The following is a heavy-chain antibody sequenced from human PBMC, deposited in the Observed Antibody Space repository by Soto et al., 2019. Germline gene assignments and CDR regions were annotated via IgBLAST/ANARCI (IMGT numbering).Heavy chain of an antibody. D-gene: IGHD6-19*01. J-gene: IGHJ4*02. Sequence: SVKVSFRASGYTFTSYAMHWVRQAPVQRLEWMGWINAGNGNTKYSQKFQGRVTITRDTSASTAYMELSSLRSEDTAVYYCARGSKEQLVTSYSSGWYLGDYWGQGTLVTVYS. CDR2: INAGNGNT. V-gene: IGHV1-3*01. CDR3: ARGSKEQLVTSYSSGWYLGDY. CDR1: GYTFTSYA.